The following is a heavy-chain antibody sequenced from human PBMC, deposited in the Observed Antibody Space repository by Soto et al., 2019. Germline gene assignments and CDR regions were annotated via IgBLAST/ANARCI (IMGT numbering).Heavy chain of an antibody. J-gene: IGHJ4*02. D-gene: IGHD1-7*01. V-gene: IGHV3-23*01. CDR3: AKARYNWNFPLNY. Sequence: PGGSLRLSCAASGFTFSSYATSWVRQAPGKGLEWVSAISGSGGSTYYADSVKGRFTISRDNSKNTLYLQMNSLRAEDTAVYYCAKARYNWNFPLNYWGQGTLVTVSS. CDR2: ISGSGGST. CDR1: GFTFSSYA.